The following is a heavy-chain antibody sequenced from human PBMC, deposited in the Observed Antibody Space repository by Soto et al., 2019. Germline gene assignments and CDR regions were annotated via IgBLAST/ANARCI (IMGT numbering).Heavy chain of an antibody. J-gene: IGHJ4*02. CDR1: GGSIISGDYY. Sequence: SETLSVTCTVSGGSIISGDYYWSWIRHPPGKGLEWIGYIYYSGTTYYNPSLKSRVTISLDTSKNQFSLKLNSVTAADTAVYYCARAEGEQWLVLFNYWGQGTLVTVSS. V-gene: IGHV4-30-4*01. CDR2: IYYSGTT. CDR3: ARAEGEQWLVLFNY. D-gene: IGHD6-19*01.